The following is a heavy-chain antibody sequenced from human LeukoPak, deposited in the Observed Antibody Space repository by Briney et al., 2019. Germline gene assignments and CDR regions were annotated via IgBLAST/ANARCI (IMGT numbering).Heavy chain of an antibody. Sequence: GGSLRLSCAASGFTFSSYAMSWVRQAPGKGLEWVSYISSSGSTIYYADSVKGRFTISRDNAKNSLYLQMNSLRAEDTAVYYCARMRAPAYYYYYYYMDVWGKGTTVTVSS. CDR3: ARMRAPAYYYYYYYMDV. J-gene: IGHJ6*03. CDR2: ISSSGSTI. V-gene: IGHV3-48*04. CDR1: GFTFSSYA. D-gene: IGHD2-2*01.